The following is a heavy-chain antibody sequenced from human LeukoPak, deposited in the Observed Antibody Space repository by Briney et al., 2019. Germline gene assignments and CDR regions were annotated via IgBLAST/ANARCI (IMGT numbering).Heavy chain of an antibody. Sequence: ASVKVSCKATGYTFTSFQMHWVRQAPGQGLEWMGIINPSGGSTSYAQKVQGRVIMTRNISISTAYMELSSLRSEDSAVYYCARVKYNWNDIFENWFDPWGQGTLVTVSS. D-gene: IGHD1-1*01. J-gene: IGHJ5*02. CDR1: GYTFTSFQ. CDR3: ARVKYNWNDIFENWFDP. CDR2: INPSGGST. V-gene: IGHV1-46*01.